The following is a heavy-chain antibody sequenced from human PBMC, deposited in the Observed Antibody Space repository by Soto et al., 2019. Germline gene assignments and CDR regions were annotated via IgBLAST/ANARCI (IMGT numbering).Heavy chain of an antibody. CDR2: ISAYNGNT. D-gene: IGHD3-3*01. CDR3: ARGRGFWSGYSTDDDAFDI. V-gene: IGHV1-18*01. CDR1: RYTFTSYG. J-gene: IGHJ3*02. Sequence: GASVKVSCKASRYTFTSYGISWVRQAPGQGLAWMGWISAYNGNTNYAQKLQGRVTMTTGTSTSTAYMELRSLRSEDPAVYYCARGRGFWSGYSTDDDAFDIWGQGTMVTVSS.